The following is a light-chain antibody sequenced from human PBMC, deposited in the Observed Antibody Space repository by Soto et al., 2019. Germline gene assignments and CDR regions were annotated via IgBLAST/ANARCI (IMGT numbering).Light chain of an antibody. Sequence: DIQMTQSPSSLSASVGDRVTLTCQASQDISNYLNWYRQKPGKAPKLLIYDASNLETGVPSRFSGSGSGTDFTFTISSLQPEDIATYYCQQYDNLPLTFGGGTKVDIK. V-gene: IGKV1-33*01. J-gene: IGKJ4*01. CDR3: QQYDNLPLT. CDR1: QDISNY. CDR2: DAS.